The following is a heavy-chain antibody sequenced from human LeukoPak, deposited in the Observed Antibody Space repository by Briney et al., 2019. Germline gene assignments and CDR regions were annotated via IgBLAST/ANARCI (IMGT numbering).Heavy chain of an antibody. J-gene: IGHJ4*02. CDR3: ARRFITELGELLYRHYDY. Sequence: PSETLSLTCTVSGGSISSSSYYWGWIRQPPGKGLEWIGSIYYSGSTYYNPSLKSRVTISVDTSKNQFSLKLSSVTAADTAVYYCARRFITELGELLYRHYDYWGQGTLVTVSS. D-gene: IGHD3-10*01. V-gene: IGHV4-39*01. CDR2: IYYSGST. CDR1: GGSISSSSYY.